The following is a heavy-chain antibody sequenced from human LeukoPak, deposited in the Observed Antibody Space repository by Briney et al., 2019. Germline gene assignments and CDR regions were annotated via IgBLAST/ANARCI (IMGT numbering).Heavy chain of an antibody. CDR3: AKTYSSSRAHYYYYYYMDV. J-gene: IGHJ6*03. D-gene: IGHD6-13*01. CDR1: GFTFSSYA. Sequence: GSLRLSCAASGFTFSSYAMSWVRQAPGKGLEWVSAISGSGGSTYYADSVKGRFTISRDNSKNTLYLQMNGLRAEDTAVYYCAKTYSSSRAHYYYYYYMDVWGKGTTVTISS. CDR2: ISGSGGST. V-gene: IGHV3-23*01.